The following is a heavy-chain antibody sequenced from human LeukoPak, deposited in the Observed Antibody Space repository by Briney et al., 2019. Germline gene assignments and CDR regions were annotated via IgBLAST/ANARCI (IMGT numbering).Heavy chain of an antibody. J-gene: IGHJ5*02. V-gene: IGHV4-59*01. Sequence: SETLSLTCTVSGGSISSYYWSWIRQPPGKGLEWIGDIYYSGSTNYNPALKSRVTISVDTSKNQFSLKLSSVTAADTAVYSCPSTIGAALHWFDAWGRGTLVTVP. CDR3: PSTIGAALHWFDA. CDR1: GGSISSYY. CDR2: IYYSGST. D-gene: IGHD6-25*01.